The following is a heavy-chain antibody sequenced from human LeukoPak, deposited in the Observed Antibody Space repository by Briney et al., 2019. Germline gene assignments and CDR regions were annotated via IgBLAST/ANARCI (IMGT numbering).Heavy chain of an antibody. CDR3: ARGGNYGGNSGYYYYVDV. CDR1: GGSISSSNW. D-gene: IGHD4-23*01. Sequence: SGTLSLTCAVSGGSISSSNWWSWVRQPPGKGLEWIGEIYHSGSTNYNPSPTSRVTISVDKSKNQFSLKLTSVTAADTAVHYCARGGNYGGNSGYYYYVDVWGKGTTVTVSS. V-gene: IGHV4-4*02. CDR2: IYHSGST. J-gene: IGHJ6*03.